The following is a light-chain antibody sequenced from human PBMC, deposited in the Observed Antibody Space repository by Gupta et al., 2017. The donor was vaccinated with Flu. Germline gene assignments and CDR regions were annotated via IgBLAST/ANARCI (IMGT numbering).Light chain of an antibody. V-gene: IGLV1-44*01. J-gene: IGLJ2*01. CDR3: AAWDDSLDGVL. CDR1: SNVGRDS. CDR2: AIN. Sequence: SNVGRDSLNWFQRPPGPPPNIRNHAINRRPSGGPDRFSSSQSGTAVSLAIRGLQSEDEADYYCAAWDDSLDGVLFVVGTKLTVL.